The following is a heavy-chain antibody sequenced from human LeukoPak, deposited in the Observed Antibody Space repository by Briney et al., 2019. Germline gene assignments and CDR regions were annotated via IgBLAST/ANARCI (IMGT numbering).Heavy chain of an antibody. CDR2: IKQKGSEK. D-gene: IGHD5-24*01. J-gene: IGHJ5*02. CDR3: AKDLIVDNS. V-gene: IGHV3-7*04. Sequence: TGGSLRLSCDASGFTFSFYWMNWVRQAPGKGLEWGANIKQKGSEKYYVDSVKGRFTISRDNAKNSLYLQMNSLRADDTAVYFCAKDLIVDNSWGQGTLVIVSS. CDR1: GFTFSFYW.